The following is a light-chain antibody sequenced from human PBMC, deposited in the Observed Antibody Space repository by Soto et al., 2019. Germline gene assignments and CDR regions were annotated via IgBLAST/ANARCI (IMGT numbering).Light chain of an antibody. Sequence: QSVLTQPPSASGSPGQSVTISCTGTSSDVGGFHYVSWYQQYPGKAPKLMIFEVSKRPSGVPDRFSGSKSGNTASLTVSGLQAEDEADYYCSSYAGSNNWVFGGGTKVTVL. CDR1: SSDVGGFHY. CDR3: SSYAGSNNWV. J-gene: IGLJ3*02. V-gene: IGLV2-8*01. CDR2: EVS.